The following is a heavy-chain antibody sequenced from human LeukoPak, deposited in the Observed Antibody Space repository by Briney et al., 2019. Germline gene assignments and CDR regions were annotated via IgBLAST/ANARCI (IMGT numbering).Heavy chain of an antibody. J-gene: IGHJ4*02. V-gene: IGHV3-23*01. CDR1: GFTFSSYA. CDR3: AKDPAAAGTVDY. CDR2: ISGSGGST. Sequence: GGSLRLSCAASGFTFSSYAMSWVRQTPGKGLEWVSAISGSGGSTYYADSVKGRFTISRDNSKNTLYLQMNSLRAEDTAVYYCAKDPAAAGTVDYWGQGTLVTVSS. D-gene: IGHD6-13*01.